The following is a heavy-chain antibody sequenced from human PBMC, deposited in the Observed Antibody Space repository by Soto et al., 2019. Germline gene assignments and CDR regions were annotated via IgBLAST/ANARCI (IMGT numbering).Heavy chain of an antibody. CDR1: GFTVSSNY. J-gene: IGHJ3*02. CDR2: IYSGGSS. D-gene: IGHD3-10*01. CDR3: ASFNRASFDI. V-gene: IGHV3-53*04. Sequence: EVQLVESGGGLVQPGGSLRLSCAASGFTVSSNYMSWVRQAPGKGLEWVSVIYSGGSSYYADSVKGRFTISRHNSKNTMYLQMNSLRAEDTAVYYCASFNRASFDIWGQGTMVTVSS.